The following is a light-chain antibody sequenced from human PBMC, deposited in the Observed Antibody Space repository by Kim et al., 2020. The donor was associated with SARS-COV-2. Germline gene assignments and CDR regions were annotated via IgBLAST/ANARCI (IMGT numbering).Light chain of an antibody. J-gene: IGKJ1*01. CDR2: DAS. CDR1: QSINSL. Sequence: DIQMTQSPSTLSASVGDRVTITCRASQSINSLLAWYQQKPGKAPKLLIYDASSLASGVPSRFSGRGSGTEFTLTISSLQPDDFASYYCQHYNTYWRTFGQGTKVDIK. V-gene: IGKV1-5*01. CDR3: QHYNTYWRT.